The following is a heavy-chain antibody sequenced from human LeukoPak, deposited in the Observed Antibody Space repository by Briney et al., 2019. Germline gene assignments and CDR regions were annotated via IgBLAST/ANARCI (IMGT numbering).Heavy chain of an antibody. D-gene: IGHD7-27*01. Sequence: SETLSLTCTISGGSVSDYYWSWIRQSPGKGLEWIGYIYYTGSATYNPSLKSRVTISADTSKNQFSLKLSSVTAADTAVYYCASRKLGNDYWGQGTLVTVSS. CDR3: ASRKLGNDY. V-gene: IGHV4-59*02. CDR1: GGSVSDYY. CDR2: IYYTGSA. J-gene: IGHJ4*02.